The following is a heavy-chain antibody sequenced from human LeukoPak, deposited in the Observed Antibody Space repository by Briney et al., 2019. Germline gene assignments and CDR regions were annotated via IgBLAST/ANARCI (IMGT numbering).Heavy chain of an antibody. J-gene: IGHJ4*02. CDR3: AKGESSGWYFNYFDY. V-gene: IGHV3-9*01. CDR1: GFAFDDYA. CDR2: ISWNSGST. D-gene: IGHD6-19*01. Sequence: GGSLRLSCAASGFAFDDYAMPWVRQGPGKGLEWVSGISWNSGSTGYADSVKGRFTISRDNAKNSLYLQMNSLRAEDTALYYCAKGESSGWYFNYFDYWGQGTLVTVSS.